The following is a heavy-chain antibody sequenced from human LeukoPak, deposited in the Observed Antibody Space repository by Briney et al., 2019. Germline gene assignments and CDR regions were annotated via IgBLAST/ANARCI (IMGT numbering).Heavy chain of an antibody. CDR1: GGSISSYY. Sequence: ETLSLTCTVSGGSISSYYWSWIRQPPGRGLEWIGYISYSGVMNYTPSLKSRVTISVDTSKNHFSLKLTSVTAADTAVYYCARDVRRRDGYNYAEVWGQGTLVTVPS. J-gene: IGHJ4*02. CDR3: ARDVRRRDGYNYAEV. D-gene: IGHD5-24*01. CDR2: ISYSGVM. V-gene: IGHV4-59*01.